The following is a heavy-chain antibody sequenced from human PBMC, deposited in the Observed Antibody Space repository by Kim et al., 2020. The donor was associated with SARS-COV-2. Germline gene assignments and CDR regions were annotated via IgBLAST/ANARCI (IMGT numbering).Heavy chain of an antibody. J-gene: IGHJ5*02. Sequence: SAKNYVDSVKGRFTISRDNTKNSLYLQMDNLRAEDTAVYYCARGFRILDPWGQGTQVTVSS. CDR3: ARGFRILDP. CDR2: SAK. V-gene: IGHV3-7*01. D-gene: IGHD2-15*01.